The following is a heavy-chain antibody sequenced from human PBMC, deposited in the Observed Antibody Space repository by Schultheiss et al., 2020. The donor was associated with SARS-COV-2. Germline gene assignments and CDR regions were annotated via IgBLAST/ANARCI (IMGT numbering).Heavy chain of an antibody. J-gene: IGHJ4*02. V-gene: IGHV3-48*04. CDR2: ISSSSSTI. CDR3: ARDVYYDILTGYSGSAAFDY. Sequence: GGSLRLSCAASGFTFSSYAMHWVRQAPGKGLEWVSYISSSSSTIYYADSVKGRFTISRDNAKNSLYLQMNSLRAEDTAVYYCARDVYYDILTGYSGSAAFDYWGQGTLVTVSS. D-gene: IGHD3-9*01. CDR1: GFTFSSYA.